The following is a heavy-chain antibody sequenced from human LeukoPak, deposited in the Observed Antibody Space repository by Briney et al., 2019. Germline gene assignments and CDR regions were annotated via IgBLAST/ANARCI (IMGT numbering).Heavy chain of an antibody. CDR2: IYNGVNT. CDR1: GGSMSSYY. D-gene: IGHD1-26*01. J-gene: IGHJ5*02. Sequence: SETLSLTCTVSGGSMSSYYWSWIRQPPGKGVEWIAHIYNGVNTNYNPSLKSRVTISVDTSKNQFFLRLNSVTAADTAVYYCARSRAFNSGAFDPWGQGSLVTVSS. V-gene: IGHV4-59*01. CDR3: ARSRAFNSGAFDP.